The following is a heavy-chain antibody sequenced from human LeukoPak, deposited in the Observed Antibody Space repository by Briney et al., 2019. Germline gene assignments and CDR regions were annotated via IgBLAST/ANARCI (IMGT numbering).Heavy chain of an antibody. J-gene: IGHJ6*02. V-gene: IGHV1-46*01. Sequence: ASVKVSCKASEYTFTSYYMQWVRQAPGQGLEWMGIINPSGGSTSYAQKFQGRVTMTRDTSTSTVYMELSSLRSEDTAVYYCARGLSRALKVDGWGQGTTVTVSS. D-gene: IGHD6-6*01. CDR3: ARGLSRALKVDG. CDR2: INPSGGST. CDR1: EYTFTSYY.